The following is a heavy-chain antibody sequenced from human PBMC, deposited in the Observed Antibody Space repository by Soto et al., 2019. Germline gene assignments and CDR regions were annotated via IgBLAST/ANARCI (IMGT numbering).Heavy chain of an antibody. D-gene: IGHD4-17*01. CDR3: TRGWRGRLRDAFDI. Sequence: GGSLRLSCAASGFTFSSYWMHWVRQAPGKGLVCVSRINTDGSTITYADSVEGRFTISRDNAKSTLYLQMNNLRAEDTAVYFCTRGWRGRLRDAFDIWGQGTMVTVSS. J-gene: IGHJ3*02. CDR2: INTDGSTI. V-gene: IGHV3-74*01. CDR1: GFTFSSYW.